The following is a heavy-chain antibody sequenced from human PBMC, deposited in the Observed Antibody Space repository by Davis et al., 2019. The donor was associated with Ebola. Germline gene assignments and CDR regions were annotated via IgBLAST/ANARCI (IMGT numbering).Heavy chain of an antibody. Sequence: PSETLSLTCSVSGASISSHYWIWIRQPPGTGRELIGYISYSGSTNYNPSLKSRVIISLHTSTNQFSLMLNSVTAADPAVYYCARAFMYGTVHFDFWSQGALVTVSS. CDR1: GASISSHY. J-gene: IGHJ4*02. V-gene: IGHV4-59*11. D-gene: IGHD4-17*01. CDR3: ARAFMYGTVHFDF. CDR2: ISYSGST.